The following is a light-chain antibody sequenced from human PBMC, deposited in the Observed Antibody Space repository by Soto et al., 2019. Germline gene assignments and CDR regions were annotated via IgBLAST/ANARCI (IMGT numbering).Light chain of an antibody. Sequence: EIVLTQSPGTLSLSPEERATLSCRASQSVSSSYLAWYQQKPGQAPSLLIYGASRRATGIPDRFSGSGSGTDFTLTISRLEPEDFAVYYCQQFGKSPWTFGQGTKVEIK. CDR3: QQFGKSPWT. CDR2: GAS. CDR1: QSVSSSY. J-gene: IGKJ1*01. V-gene: IGKV3-20*01.